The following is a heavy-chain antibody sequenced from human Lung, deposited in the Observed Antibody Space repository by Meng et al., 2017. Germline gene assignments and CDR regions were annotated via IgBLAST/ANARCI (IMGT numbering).Heavy chain of an antibody. V-gene: IGHV1-3*04. Sequence: VQLVQSGAEVKKPGAFVTVSCQASGYSFTTYGMHWLRQAPGQRLEWMGWINTDNGDTHYSQKFQGRVTITRDTSARTAYMELSSLRSEDTAVYFCARDERGGPYYFDYWGQGTLVTVSS. J-gene: IGHJ4*02. CDR1: GYSFTTYG. CDR3: ARDERGGPYYFDY. CDR2: INTDNGDT.